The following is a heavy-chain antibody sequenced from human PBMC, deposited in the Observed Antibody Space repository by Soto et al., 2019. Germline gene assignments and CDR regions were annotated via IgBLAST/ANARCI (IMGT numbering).Heavy chain of an antibody. CDR1: GGSISSYY. CDR3: ARGKKQLGYYYYYMDV. V-gene: IGHV4-59*01. D-gene: IGHD6-13*01. J-gene: IGHJ6*03. CDR2: IYYSGST. Sequence: QVQLQESGPGLVKPSETLSLTCTVSGGSISSYYWCWIRQPPGKGLEWIGYIYYSGSTNDNPSLMSRVTISVDTSKNQFSLKMSSVTAADTAVYYCARGKKQLGYYYYYMDVWGKGTTVTVSS.